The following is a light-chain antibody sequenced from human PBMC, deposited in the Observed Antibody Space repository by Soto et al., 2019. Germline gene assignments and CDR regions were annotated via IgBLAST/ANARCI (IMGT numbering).Light chain of an antibody. Sequence: EIVLTQSPATLSLSPGERATLSCRASQSVSSYLAWYQQKPGQAPRLLIYDASNRATGIPDRFSGSGSGTDFTLTISSLEPEDFAVYYCQPRSNWPLTFGGGTKVEIK. CDR2: DAS. J-gene: IGKJ4*01. CDR3: QPRSNWPLT. V-gene: IGKV3-11*01. CDR1: QSVSSY.